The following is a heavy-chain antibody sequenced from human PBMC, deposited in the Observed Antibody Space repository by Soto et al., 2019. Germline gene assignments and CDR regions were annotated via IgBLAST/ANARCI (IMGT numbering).Heavy chain of an antibody. CDR3: ARFLAGDDAFDI. D-gene: IGHD7-27*01. Sequence: GGSLRLSCAASGFTVSSNYMSWVRQAPGKGLEWVSVIYSGGSTYYADSVKGRFTISRDNSKNTLYLQMNSPRAEDTAVYYCARFLAGDDAFDIWGQGTMVTVSS. CDR2: IYSGGST. J-gene: IGHJ3*02. CDR1: GFTVSSNY. V-gene: IGHV3-53*01.